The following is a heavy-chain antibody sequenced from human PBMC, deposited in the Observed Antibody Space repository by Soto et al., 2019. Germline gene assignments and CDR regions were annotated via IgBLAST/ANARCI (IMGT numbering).Heavy chain of an antibody. Sequence: QVQLVQSGAEVKKPGASVKVSCKASGYTFTGYYMHWVRQAPGQGLEWMGWINPNSGGTNYAQKFQGWVTMTRDTSISTAYMELSRLRSDDTAVYYCARGGGGHLYYYYYVMDVWGQGTTVTVSS. V-gene: IGHV1-2*04. CDR3: ARGGGGHLYYYYYVMDV. CDR2: INPNSGGT. J-gene: IGHJ6*02. D-gene: IGHD3-16*01. CDR1: GYTFTGYY.